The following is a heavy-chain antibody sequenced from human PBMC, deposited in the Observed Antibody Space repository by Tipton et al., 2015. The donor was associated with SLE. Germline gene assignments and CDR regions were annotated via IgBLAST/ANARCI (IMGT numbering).Heavy chain of an antibody. Sequence: TLSLTCTVSGDSISSGLYYWSWIRQPAGKGLEWIGRIYTSGSTNYHTSLRSRVTVSLDTSKNQISLNLTSVTAADTALYFCASCRDDPYQVREEKVDFWGRGILVTVSS. CDR3: ASCRDDPYQVREEKVDF. V-gene: IGHV4-61*02. D-gene: IGHD5-24*01. CDR2: IYTSGST. CDR1: GDSISSGLYY. J-gene: IGHJ4*02.